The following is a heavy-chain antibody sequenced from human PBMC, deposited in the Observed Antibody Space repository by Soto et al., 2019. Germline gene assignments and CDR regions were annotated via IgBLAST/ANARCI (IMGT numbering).Heavy chain of an antibody. CDR3: ARGGNGWPPFEY. Sequence: SETLSLTCTVSGGSLSSYYWSWIRQPPGKGLEWIGYVYDNGSTNYNPSLRSRVTISLDTSKNQFSLKLNSVAAADTAVYYCARGGNGWPPFEYWGQGPLDPVSS. D-gene: IGHD6-19*01. CDR2: VYDNGST. J-gene: IGHJ4*02. CDR1: GGSLSSYY. V-gene: IGHV4-59*01.